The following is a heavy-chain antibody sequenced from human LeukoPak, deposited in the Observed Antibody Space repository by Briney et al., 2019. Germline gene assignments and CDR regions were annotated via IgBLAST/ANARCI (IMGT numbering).Heavy chain of an antibody. CDR2: ISSSGSTI. D-gene: IGHD3-9*01. CDR3: ARWGDFDWIPFDY. Sequence: PGGSLRLSCAASGFTFSSYEMNWVRQAPGKGLEWVSYISSSGSTIYYADSVKGRFTISRDNAKNSLYLQMNSLRAEDTAVYYCARWGDFDWIPFDYRGQGTLVTVSS. CDR1: GFTFSSYE. J-gene: IGHJ4*02. V-gene: IGHV3-48*03.